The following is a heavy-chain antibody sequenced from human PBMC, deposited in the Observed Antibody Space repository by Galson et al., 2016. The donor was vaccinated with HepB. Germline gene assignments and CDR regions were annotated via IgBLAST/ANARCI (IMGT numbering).Heavy chain of an antibody. D-gene: IGHD3-10*01. J-gene: IGHJ4*02. CDR1: GFSFSIYA. Sequence: SLRLSCAASGFSFSIYAMTWVRQAPGNGLDWVAGISGSRGSTYYGDSVKGRFTISGDNSKNRLYLQLNSLRAADTAIYYCAKEIPGGESTASPFDYWGQGTLLTVSS. V-gene: IGHV3-23*01. CDR3: AKEIPGGESTASPFDY. CDR2: ISGSRGST.